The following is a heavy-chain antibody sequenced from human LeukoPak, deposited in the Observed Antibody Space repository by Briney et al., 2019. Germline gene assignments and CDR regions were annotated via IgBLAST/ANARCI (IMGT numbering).Heavy chain of an antibody. D-gene: IGHD4-17*01. CDR2: IYYSGTT. CDR3: ASSLRSDDY. Sequence: SETLSLTCTVSGVTTSSSTYYWGWIRQPPGKGLEWIGSIYYSGTTYYNPSLKSRVTISVDTSKNQFSLKLSSVTAADTAIYYCASSLRSDDYWGQGTLVTVSS. CDR1: GVTTSSSTYY. J-gene: IGHJ4*02. V-gene: IGHV4-39*01.